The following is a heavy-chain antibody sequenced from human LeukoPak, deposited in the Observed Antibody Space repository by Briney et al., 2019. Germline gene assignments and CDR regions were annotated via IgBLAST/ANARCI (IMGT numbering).Heavy chain of an antibody. V-gene: IGHV4-34*01. CDR2: INHSGST. Sequence: SETLSLTCAVYGGSFSGYYWSWIRQPPGKGLEWIGEINHSGSTNYNPSLKSRVTIPVDTSKNQFSLKLSSVTAADTAVYYCASRGYSGYDERGFTLYYFDYWGQGTLVTVSS. J-gene: IGHJ4*02. D-gene: IGHD5-12*01. CDR1: GGSFSGYY. CDR3: ASRGYSGYDERGFTLYYFDY.